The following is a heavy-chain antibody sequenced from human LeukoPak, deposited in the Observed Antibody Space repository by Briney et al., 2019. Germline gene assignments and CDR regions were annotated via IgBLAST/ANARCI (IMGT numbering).Heavy chain of an antibody. CDR2: ISGSGGST. J-gene: IGHJ4*02. CDR3: AKDPFSGFDY. Sequence: GGSLRLSCAASGFTFSSYGMHWVRQAPGKGLEWVSAISGSGGSTYYADSVKGRFTISRDNSKYTLYLQMNSLRAEDTAVYYCAKDPFSGFDYWGQGTLVTVPS. D-gene: IGHD1-26*01. V-gene: IGHV3-23*01. CDR1: GFTFSSYG.